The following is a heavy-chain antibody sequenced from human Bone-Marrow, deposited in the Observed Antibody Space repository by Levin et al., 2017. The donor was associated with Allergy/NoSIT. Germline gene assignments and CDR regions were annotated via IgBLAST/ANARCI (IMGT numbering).Heavy chain of an antibody. V-gene: IGHV3-11*03. CDR1: GFIFSDYY. J-gene: IGHJ4*02. CDR3: ARAPS. Sequence: PGGSLRLSCAASGFIFSDYYMTWFRQAPGKGPEWVAYISDSGDYTRYADSVKGRSTISRANAKNSLYLQMNDLRAEDTAVYYCARAPSWGQGTLVTGSS. CDR2: ISDSGDYT.